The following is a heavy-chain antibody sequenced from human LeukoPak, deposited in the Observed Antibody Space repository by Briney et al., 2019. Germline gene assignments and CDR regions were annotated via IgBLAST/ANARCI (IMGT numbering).Heavy chain of an antibody. D-gene: IGHD6-19*01. CDR3: ARQKAVADY. V-gene: IGHV4-39*01. CDR2: IYYSGST. Sequence: SETLSLTCSVSGGSISSSSYCWGWIRQPPGKGLEWIGSIYYSGSTYYNPSLKSRVTISVDTSKNQFSLKLSSVTAADTAVYYCARQKAVADYWGQGTLVTVSS. J-gene: IGHJ4*02. CDR1: GGSISSSSYC.